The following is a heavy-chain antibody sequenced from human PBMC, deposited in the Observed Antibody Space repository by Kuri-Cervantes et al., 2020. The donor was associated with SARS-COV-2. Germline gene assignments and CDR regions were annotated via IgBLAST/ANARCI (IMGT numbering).Heavy chain of an antibody. CDR2: ISSSSSYI. Sequence: GGSLRLSCAASGFTFSSYSMNWVRQAPGKGLEWVSSISSSSSYIYYADSVKGRFIISRDNSKNTLYLQMNSLRVEDTAVYCCARDPAYCSSGSCFGYYYYYMDVWGKGTTVTVSS. CDR1: GFTFSSYS. CDR3: ARDPAYCSSGSCFGYYYYYMDV. D-gene: IGHD2-15*01. V-gene: IGHV3-21*01. J-gene: IGHJ6*03.